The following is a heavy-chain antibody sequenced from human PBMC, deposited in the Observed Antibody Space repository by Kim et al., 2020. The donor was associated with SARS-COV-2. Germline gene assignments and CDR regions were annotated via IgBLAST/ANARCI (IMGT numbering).Heavy chain of an antibody. CDR3: ARTVGGSGSYLPSYYYYGMDV. D-gene: IGHD3-10*01. Sequence: SETLSLTCTVSGGSISSYYWSWIRQPPGKGLEWIGYIYYSGSTNYNPSLKSRVTISVDTSKNQFSLKLSSVTAADTAVYYCARTVGGSGSYLPSYYYYGMDVWGQGTTVTVSS. CDR2: IYYSGST. V-gene: IGHV4-59*13. CDR1: GGSISSYY. J-gene: IGHJ6*02.